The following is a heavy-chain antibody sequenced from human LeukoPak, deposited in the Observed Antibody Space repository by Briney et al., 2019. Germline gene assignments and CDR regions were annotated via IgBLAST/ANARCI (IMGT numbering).Heavy chain of an antibody. D-gene: IGHD2-21*02. V-gene: IGHV3-48*03. Sequence: GGSLRLSCVVSGFTFSSYEMNWVRQAPGKGLEWVSYISSSGSTIYYADSVKGRFTISRDNAKNSLYLQMNSLRAKDTAVYYCARDSIVTGEFDYWGQGTLVTVSS. CDR3: ARDSIVTGEFDY. J-gene: IGHJ4*02. CDR1: GFTFSSYE. CDR2: ISSSGSTI.